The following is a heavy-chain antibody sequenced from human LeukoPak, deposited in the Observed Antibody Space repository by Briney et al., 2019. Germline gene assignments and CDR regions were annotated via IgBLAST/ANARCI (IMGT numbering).Heavy chain of an antibody. Sequence: PSETLSLTCAVYGGSFSGYYWSWIRQPPGEGLEWIGEINHSGSTNYNPSLKSRVTISVDTSKNQFSLKLSSVTAADTAVYYCARGLSPRINMVRGVRPPFRGVFDYWGRGTLVTVSS. D-gene: IGHD3-10*01. J-gene: IGHJ4*02. CDR1: GGSFSGYY. CDR3: ARGLSPRINMVRGVRPPFRGVFDY. V-gene: IGHV4-34*01. CDR2: INHSGST.